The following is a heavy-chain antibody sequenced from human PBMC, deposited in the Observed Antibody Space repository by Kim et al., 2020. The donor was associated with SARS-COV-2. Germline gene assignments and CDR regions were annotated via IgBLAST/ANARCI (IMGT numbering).Heavy chain of an antibody. CDR2: IYYSGST. V-gene: IGHV4-59*01. Sequence: SETLSLTCTVSGGSISSYYWSWIRQPPGKGLEWIGYIYYSGSTNYNPSLKSRVTISVDPSKNQFSLKLSSVTAADTAVYYCARVQDYYDSSGYYYFDYWGQGTLVTVSS. CDR3: ARVQDYYDSSGYYYFDY. D-gene: IGHD3-22*01. J-gene: IGHJ4*02. CDR1: GGSISSYY.